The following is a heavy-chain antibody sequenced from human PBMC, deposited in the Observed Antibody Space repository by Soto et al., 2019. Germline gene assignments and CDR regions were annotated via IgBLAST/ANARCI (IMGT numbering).Heavy chain of an antibody. J-gene: IGHJ6*02. CDR3: ARDQEAGSFFPYYYGMDV. Sequence: GGSLRLSCATSGFTFSSYEMNWVRQAPGKGLEWVSYISSSGSTIYYADSVKGRFTISRDNAKNSLYLQMDSLRAEDTAVYYCARDQEAGSFFPYYYGMDVWGQGTTVTVS. CDR1: GFTFSSYE. V-gene: IGHV3-48*03. CDR2: ISSSGSTI. D-gene: IGHD6-13*01.